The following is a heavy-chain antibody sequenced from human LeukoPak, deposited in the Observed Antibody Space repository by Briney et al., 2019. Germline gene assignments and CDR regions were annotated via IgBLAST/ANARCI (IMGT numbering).Heavy chain of an antibody. J-gene: IGHJ3*01. CDR1: GFTFSIYS. CDR2: ISSSSSTI. D-gene: IGHD3-16*01. CDR3: ARDPRGSGSYYVSAFDL. V-gene: IGHV3-48*01. Sequence: GGSLRLSCTASGFTFSIYSMNWVRQAPGKGLEWISYISSSSSTIYYADSVKDRFTVSRDNVENSLYLQVNSLSAEDTAVYYCARDPRGSGSYYVSAFDLWGQGTVVTVSS.